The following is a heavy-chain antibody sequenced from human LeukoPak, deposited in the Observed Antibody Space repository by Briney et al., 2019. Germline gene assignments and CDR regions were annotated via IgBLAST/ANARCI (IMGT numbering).Heavy chain of an antibody. CDR3: ARDRAANQDWVEFDP. Sequence: PGGSLRLSCAVSGFRVSDYYMSWVRQAPGKGLEWVGLIRDSGEAFYADFARGRFAIYRDESENTLYLQMNSLRVEDTAVYFCARDRAANQDWVEFDPWGQGTPVSVSS. J-gene: IGHJ5*02. CDR1: GFRVSDYY. D-gene: IGHD3/OR15-3a*01. V-gene: IGHV3-66*03. CDR2: IRDSGEA.